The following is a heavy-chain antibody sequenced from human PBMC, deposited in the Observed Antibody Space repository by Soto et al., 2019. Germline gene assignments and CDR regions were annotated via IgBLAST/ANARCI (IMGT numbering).Heavy chain of an antibody. CDR3: AKDRALGWDSASYYKERRGMDV. CDR1: GFTFSSYA. Sequence: PGGSLRLSCAASGFTFSSYAMSWVRQAPGKGLEGVSAISGSGGSTYYADSVKGRFTISRDNSKNTLYLQMNSLRPEDTAVHYCAKDRALGWDSASYYKERRGMDVWGQGTTVTVSS. D-gene: IGHD1-26*01. J-gene: IGHJ6*02. CDR2: ISGSGGST. V-gene: IGHV3-23*01.